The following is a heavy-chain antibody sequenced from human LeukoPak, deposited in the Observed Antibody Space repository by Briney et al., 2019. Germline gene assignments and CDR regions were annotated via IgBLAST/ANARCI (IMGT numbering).Heavy chain of an antibody. CDR2: ISGSGGST. D-gene: IGHD3-22*01. CDR1: GFTFSSYG. CDR3: AKDGGGYDTSGYYYGDY. J-gene: IGHJ4*02. Sequence: GGSLRLSCAASGFTFSSYGMSWVRQAPGKGLEWVSTISGSGGSTYYADSVKGRFTISRDNSKNTLYLQMNSLRAEDTAVYYCAKDGGGYDTSGYYYGDYWGQGTLVTVSS. V-gene: IGHV3-23*01.